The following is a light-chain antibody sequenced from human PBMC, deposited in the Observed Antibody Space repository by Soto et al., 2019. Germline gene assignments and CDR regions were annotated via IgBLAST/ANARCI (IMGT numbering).Light chain of an antibody. V-gene: IGLV1-40*01. CDR3: QSYDSSLSGYWV. Sequence: QSALTQPPSVSGAPGQRVTISCTGSSSNIGAGYDVHWYQQLPGTAPKLLIYGNSNRPSGVPDRFSGSKSGTSASLAITGLQAEDEADYYCQSYDSSLSGYWVFGGGTKLTVL. J-gene: IGLJ3*02. CDR2: GNS. CDR1: SSNIGAGYD.